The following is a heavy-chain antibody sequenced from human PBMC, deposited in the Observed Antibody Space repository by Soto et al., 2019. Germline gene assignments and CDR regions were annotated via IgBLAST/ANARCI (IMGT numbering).Heavy chain of an antibody. J-gene: IGHJ4*02. D-gene: IGHD4-4*01. CDR1: GFTFSEYY. V-gene: IGHV3-11*01. CDR3: VIDYMTTVTNRYLDY. CDR2: ISGSGGTT. Sequence: QVQLVESGGGLVKPGGSLRLSCAATGFTFSEYYMSWIRQAPGKRPERVSYISGSGGTTYYGDSVRGRFTISRDNAKNLPSRQMNSLRGEDTAVYYCVIDYMTTVTNRYLDYWGQGTLVTVSS.